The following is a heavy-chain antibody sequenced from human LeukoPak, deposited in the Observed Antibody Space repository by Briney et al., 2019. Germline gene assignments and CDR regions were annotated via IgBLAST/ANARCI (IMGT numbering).Heavy chain of an antibody. D-gene: IGHD3-10*01. CDR3: ARASKWFGESTFDY. CDR1: GGSISSYY. V-gene: IGHV4-4*07. Sequence: SETLSLTCTVSGGSISSYYWSWIRQPAGKGLEWIGRIYTSGSTNYNPSLKSRVTMSVDTSKNQFSLKLSSVTAADTAVYYCARASKWFGESTFDYWGQGTLVTVSS. J-gene: IGHJ4*02. CDR2: IYTSGST.